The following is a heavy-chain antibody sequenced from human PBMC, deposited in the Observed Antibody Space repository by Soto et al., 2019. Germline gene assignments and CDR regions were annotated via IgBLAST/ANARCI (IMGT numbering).Heavy chain of an antibody. D-gene: IGHD6-25*01. CDR3: ASAFRSSGYYYGMDV. J-gene: IGHJ6*02. Sequence: QVQLVQSGAEVKKPGASVKVSCKASGYTFTSHGISWVRQAPGQGLEWMGWISAYNGNTNYAQKVQGRVTMTTDTSTSTAYMELRSLRSDDTAVYYCASAFRSSGYYYGMDVWGQGTTVTVSS. CDR1: GYTFTSHG. V-gene: IGHV1-18*01. CDR2: ISAYNGNT.